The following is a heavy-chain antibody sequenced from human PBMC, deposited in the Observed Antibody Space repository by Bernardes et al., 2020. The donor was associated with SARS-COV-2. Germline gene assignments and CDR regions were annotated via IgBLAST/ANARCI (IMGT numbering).Heavy chain of an antibody. V-gene: IGHV4-59*08. CDR1: GGSISSFY. CDR3: ARLGHYYCGMDV. Sequence: SETLSLTCAVSGGSISSFYWSWIRQPPGKGLECIGYIYYSGSTNYNPSLKSRVTISVDTSKNQFSLKLSSVTAADTAVYYCARLGHYYCGMDVWGQGTSVTSSS. J-gene: IGHJ6*02. CDR2: IYYSGST.